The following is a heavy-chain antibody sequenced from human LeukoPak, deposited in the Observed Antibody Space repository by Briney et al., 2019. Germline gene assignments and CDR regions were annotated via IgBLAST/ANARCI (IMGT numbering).Heavy chain of an antibody. J-gene: IGHJ4*02. CDR3: ARVPRSDSAVRTYDY. CDR2: INTNTGNP. Sequence: AASVKVSCKASGYTFTSHAMNWVRQAPGQGLEWMGWINTNTGNPTYAQGFTGRFVFSLDTSVSTAYLQISSLKGEDTAVYYRARVPRSDSAVRTYDYWGQGTLVTVSS. V-gene: IGHV7-4-1*02. D-gene: IGHD1-14*01. CDR1: GYTFTSHA.